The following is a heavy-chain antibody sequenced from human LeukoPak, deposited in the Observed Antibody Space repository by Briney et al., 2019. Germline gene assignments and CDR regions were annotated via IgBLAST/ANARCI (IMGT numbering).Heavy chain of an antibody. J-gene: IGHJ4*02. CDR3: TFHRLSFLNYFES. D-gene: IGHD2/OR15-2a*01. CDR2: INAGNGNT. V-gene: IGHV1-3*01. CDR1: GYTFTSYA. Sequence: ASVKVSCKASGYTFTSYAMHWVRQAPGQRLEWMGWINAGNGNTKYSQEFQGRVTITRDTSRDTTFMELNSLTSDDTAIYYCTFHRLSFLNYFESWGQGTLVTVSS.